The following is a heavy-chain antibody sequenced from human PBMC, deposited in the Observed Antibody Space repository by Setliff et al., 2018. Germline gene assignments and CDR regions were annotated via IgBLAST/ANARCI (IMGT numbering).Heavy chain of an antibody. V-gene: IGHV4-59*11. D-gene: IGHD3-3*01. CDR1: GGSIDSHY. J-gene: IGHJ3*02. CDR2: IYYSGNT. Sequence: SETLSLTCSVSGGSIDSHYWSWIRQPPGKGLEWIVSIYYSGNTNYNPSLKSRVTISIDTSKNQFSLKLSSVTAADTAVYHCARGKTFFGAFIRAFDIWGQGRMVTVSS. CDR3: ARGKTFFGAFIRAFDI.